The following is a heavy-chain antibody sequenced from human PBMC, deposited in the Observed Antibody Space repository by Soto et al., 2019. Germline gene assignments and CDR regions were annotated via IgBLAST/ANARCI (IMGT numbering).Heavy chain of an antibody. Sequence: ASVKVSCKASGGTFSSYAISWVRQAPGQGLEWMGGITPIFGTANYAQKFQGRVTITADESTSTAYMELSSLRSEDTAVYYCATRLGYRSSGGSDYWVQGTMVTVSS. CDR3: ATRLGYRSSGGSDY. D-gene: IGHD6-13*01. CDR1: GGTFSSYA. V-gene: IGHV1-69*13. J-gene: IGHJ4*02. CDR2: ITPIFGTA.